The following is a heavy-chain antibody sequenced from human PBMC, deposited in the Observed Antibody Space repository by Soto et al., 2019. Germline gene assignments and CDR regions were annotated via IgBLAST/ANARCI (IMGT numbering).Heavy chain of an antibody. CDR2: ISGSGDST. CDR1: GFTFSSYA. Sequence: EVQLLESGGGLVQPGGSLRLSCAASGFTFSSYAIRWVRQAPVKGLEWVSAISGSGDSTYYADSVKGRFTISRDNSKNTLYLQISSLRAEDTAVYYCERRGSGSYSDYWGQGTLVTGSS. J-gene: IGHJ4*02. D-gene: IGHD1-26*01. V-gene: IGHV3-23*01. CDR3: ERRGSGSYSDY.